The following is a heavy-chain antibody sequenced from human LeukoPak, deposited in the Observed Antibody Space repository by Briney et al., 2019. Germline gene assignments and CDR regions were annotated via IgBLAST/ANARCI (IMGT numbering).Heavy chain of an antibody. CDR1: GGSFSGYY. J-gene: IGHJ4*02. CDR3: ASGPGRWLQFFDY. D-gene: IGHD5-24*01. V-gene: IGHV4-34*01. CDR2: INHSGST. Sequence: PSETLSLTCAVYGGSFSGYYWSWIRQPPGKGLEWIGEINHSGSTNYNPSLKSRVTISVDTSKNQFSLKLSSVTAADTAVYYCASGPGRWLQFFDYWGQGTLVTVSS.